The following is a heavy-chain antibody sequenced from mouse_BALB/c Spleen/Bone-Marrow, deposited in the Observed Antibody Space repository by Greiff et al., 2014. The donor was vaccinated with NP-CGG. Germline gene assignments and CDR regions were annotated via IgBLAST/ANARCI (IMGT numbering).Heavy chain of an antibody. Sequence: DVQLVESGGGLVKPGGSLKLSCAASGFAFSSYDMSWVRQTPEKRLEWVAYISHGGGTTYYSDTVKGRFTISRDNAKNTLYLQMSSLKSEDTAIYYCTRHGGYYPYYYAMDYWGQGTSVTASS. CDR2: ISHGGGTT. V-gene: IGHV5-12-1*01. D-gene: IGHD2-3*01. CDR3: TRHGGYYPYYYAMDY. CDR1: GFAFSSYD. J-gene: IGHJ4*01.